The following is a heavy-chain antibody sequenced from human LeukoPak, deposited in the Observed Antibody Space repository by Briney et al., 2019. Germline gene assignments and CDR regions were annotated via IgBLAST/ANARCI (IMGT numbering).Heavy chain of an antibody. J-gene: IGHJ4*02. CDR1: GVSISSGGQY. CDR2: IFYRDST. D-gene: IGHD6-19*01. Sequence: PSDTLSLTCTVSGVSISSGGQYWSWIRQSPGKGLERIGYIFYRDSTNYNPSLKSRATISVDTSKNQFSLNLTSLTAADTAVYYCARDRGNGWPYFFDYWGRGTLVTVSS. V-gene: IGHV4-31*03. CDR3: ARDRGNGWPYFFDY.